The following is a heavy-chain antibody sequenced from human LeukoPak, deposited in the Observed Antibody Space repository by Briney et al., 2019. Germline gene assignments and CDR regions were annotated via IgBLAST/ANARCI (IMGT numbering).Heavy chain of an antibody. CDR2: INPSGGST. Sequence: WXRQAPGXGLEWMGIINPSGGSTSYAQKFQGRVTMTRDTSTSTVYMELSSLRSEDTAVYYCARGSPTGNWGQGTLVTVSS. D-gene: IGHD2-2*01. CDR3: ARGSPTGN. V-gene: IGHV1-46*01. J-gene: IGHJ4*02.